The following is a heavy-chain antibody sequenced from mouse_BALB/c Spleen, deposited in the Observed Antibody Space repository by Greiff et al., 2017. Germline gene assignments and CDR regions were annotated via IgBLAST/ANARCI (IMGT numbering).Heavy chain of an antibody. V-gene: IGHV1S56*01. Sequence: VQVVESGPELVKPGASVRISCKASGYTFTSYYIHWVKQRPGQGLEWIGWIYPGNVNTKYNEKFKGKATLTADKSSSTAYMQLSSLTSEDSAVYFCASTKDYAMDYWGQGTSVTVSS. D-gene: IGHD1-1*01. CDR2: IYPGNVNT. CDR3: ASTKDYAMDY. CDR1: GYTFTSYY. J-gene: IGHJ4*01.